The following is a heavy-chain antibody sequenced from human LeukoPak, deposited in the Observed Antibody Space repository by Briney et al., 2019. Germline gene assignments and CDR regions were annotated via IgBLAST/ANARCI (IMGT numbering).Heavy chain of an antibody. CDR1: GFSFREYW. V-gene: IGHV3-7*01. CDR3: VQGGHFDF. CDR2: INPHGSER. Sequence: GGSLRLSCAASGFSFREYWMIWGRQAPGKRPEWVANINPHGSERYYVDSVRGRFTISRDNDRNPVYLEMNSLRADDTAVYFCVQGGHFDFWGQGVPVTVSS. D-gene: IGHD3-16*01. J-gene: IGHJ4*02.